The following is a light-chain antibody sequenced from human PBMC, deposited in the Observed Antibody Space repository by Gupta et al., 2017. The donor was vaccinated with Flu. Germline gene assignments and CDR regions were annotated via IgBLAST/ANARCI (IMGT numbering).Light chain of an antibody. J-gene: IGKJ4*01. CDR1: QSVSSY. CDR2: EAS. Sequence: AALSLSPGERATLSCRASQSVSSYLAWYQQKPGQAPRLLIYEASNRATGIPARFSGSGSGTDFTLTISSLEPEDFAVYYCQQRSNWPPLTFGGGTKVEIK. V-gene: IGKV3-11*01. CDR3: QQRSNWPPLT.